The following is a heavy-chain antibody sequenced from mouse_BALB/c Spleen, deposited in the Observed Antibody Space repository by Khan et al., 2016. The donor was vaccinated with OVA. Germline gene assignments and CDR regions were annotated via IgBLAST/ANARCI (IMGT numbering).Heavy chain of an antibody. Sequence: EVQLQESGPSLVKPSQTLSLTCSVTGDSITSGYWSWIRKFPGNKLEYMGYMIYTGYTAYNPSLKNRLAITRHTSKNQYYLQLSSLTTEDSAAYYCTRSTYRYAFAYWGQGTLVTVSA. D-gene: IGHD2-14*01. CDR1: GDSITSGY. CDR3: TRSTYRYAFAY. CDR2: MIYTGYT. V-gene: IGHV3-8*02. J-gene: IGHJ3*01.